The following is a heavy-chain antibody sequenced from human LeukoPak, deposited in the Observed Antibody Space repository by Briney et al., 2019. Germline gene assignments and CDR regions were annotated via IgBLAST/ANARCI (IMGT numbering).Heavy chain of an antibody. CDR3: ARDRGDHYYFDY. D-gene: IGHD7-27*01. CDR2: ISYDGSNK. Sequence: GRSLRLSCAASGFTFSSYAMHWVRQAPGKGLEWVAVISYDGSNKYYADSVKGRFTISRDNSKNTLYLQMNSLRAEDTAVYYCARDRGDHYYFDYWGQGTLVTVSS. J-gene: IGHJ4*02. V-gene: IGHV3-30-3*01. CDR1: GFTFSSYA.